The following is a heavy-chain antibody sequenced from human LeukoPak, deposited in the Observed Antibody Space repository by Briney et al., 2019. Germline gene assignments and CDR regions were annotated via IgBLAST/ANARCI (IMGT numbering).Heavy chain of an antibody. D-gene: IGHD1-26*01. V-gene: IGHV3-30*04. CDR3: ARGKSGSYLTFDY. J-gene: IGHJ4*02. Sequence: GGSLRLSCAASGFTFSSYAMHWVRQAPGKGLEWVAVISYDGSNKYYADSVKGRFTISRDNSKNTLYLQMNSLRAEDTAVYYCARGKSGSYLTFDYWGQGTLVTVSS. CDR1: GFTFSSYA. CDR2: ISYDGSNK.